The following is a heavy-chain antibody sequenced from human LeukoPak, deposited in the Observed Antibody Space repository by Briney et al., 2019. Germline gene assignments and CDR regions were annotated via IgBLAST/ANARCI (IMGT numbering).Heavy chain of an antibody. Sequence: PGESLKISCKGSGYSFTKYWIGWVRQMPGKGLEWMGNIDPSDSETRYSPSFQGQVTTSADKSISTAYLQWSSLKASDTAMYYCARRKDYNWNHEDYWGQGTLVTVSS. CDR3: ARRKDYNWNHEDY. D-gene: IGHD1-14*01. J-gene: IGHJ4*02. V-gene: IGHV5-51*01. CDR1: GYSFTKYW. CDR2: IDPSDSET.